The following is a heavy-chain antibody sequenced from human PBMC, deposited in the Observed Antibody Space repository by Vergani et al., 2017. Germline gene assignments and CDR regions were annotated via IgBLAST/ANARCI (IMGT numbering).Heavy chain of an antibody. J-gene: IGHJ4*02. CDR1: GYTFTSYD. D-gene: IGHD2-2*01. V-gene: IGHV1-8*01. Sequence: QVQLVQSGAEVKKPGDSVKVSCKVSGYTFTSYDINWVRQATGQGLDWMGWMNPNSGNTGYAQKFLGRVTMTRNTTISTTYMELSSLRSEDTAVYYFASWVPPAAMNYWGQGTRVTVSS. CDR2: MNPNSGNT. CDR3: ASWVPPAAMNY.